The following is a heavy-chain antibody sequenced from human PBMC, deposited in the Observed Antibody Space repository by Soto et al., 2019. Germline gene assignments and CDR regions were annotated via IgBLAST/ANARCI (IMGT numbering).Heavy chain of an antibody. J-gene: IGHJ4*02. CDR2: INHSGST. Sequence: QVQLQQWGAGLLKPSETLSLTCAVYGGSFSGYYWSWIRQPPGKGLEWIGEINHSGSTNYNPSLKTRVTIAVDSSKSQCSLKLSSVTAADTAVYYCARTQAMTTVKYFDYWGQGTLVTVSS. CDR3: ARTQAMTTVKYFDY. CDR1: GGSFSGYY. V-gene: IGHV4-34*01. D-gene: IGHD4-17*01.